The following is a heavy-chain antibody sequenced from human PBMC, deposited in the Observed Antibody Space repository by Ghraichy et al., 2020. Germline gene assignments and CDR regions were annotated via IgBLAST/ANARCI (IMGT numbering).Heavy chain of an antibody. J-gene: IGHJ4*02. CDR1: GFTFSSYA. V-gene: IGHV3-23*01. CDR3: AKDIRTGDGQIPDD. D-gene: IGHD7-27*01. CDR2: ITGGGNT. Sequence: LSLTCAVSGFTFSSYAMSWVRQAPGKGLEWVSGITGGGNTYYADSVKGRFTISRDNSKNTLFLQMHSLRVEDTAVYYCAKDIRTGDGQIPDDWGQGTLVTVSS.